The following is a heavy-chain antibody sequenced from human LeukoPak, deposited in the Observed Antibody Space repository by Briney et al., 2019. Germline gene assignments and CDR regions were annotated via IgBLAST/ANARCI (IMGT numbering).Heavy chain of an antibody. CDR2: ISSGSRYI. D-gene: IGHD4-17*01. Sequence: GGSLRLSCAASGFTYTTYSMNWVRQAPGKGLEWVASISSGSRYIYYADLVKGRFTISRDNAKNSLFLQMNSLTVEDTAVYYGAREGYGDQQFDYWGQGTLVTVSS. V-gene: IGHV3-21*01. CDR1: GFTYTTYS. CDR3: AREGYGDQQFDY. J-gene: IGHJ4*02.